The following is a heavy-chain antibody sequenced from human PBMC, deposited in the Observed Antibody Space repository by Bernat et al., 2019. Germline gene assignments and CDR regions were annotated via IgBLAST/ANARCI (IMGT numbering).Heavy chain of an antibody. J-gene: IGHJ4*02. CDR1: GFTFGDYA. D-gene: IGHD3-3*01. CDR3: TRDGTDFWSGHGGY. V-gene: IGHV3-49*04. Sequence: EVQLVESGGGLVQPGRSLRLSCTASGFTFGDYAMSWVRQAPGKGLEWVGFIRSKAYGGTTEYAASVKGRFTISRDDSKSIAYLQMNSLKTEDTAVYYCTRDGTDFWSGHGGYWGQGTLVTVSS. CDR2: IRSKAYGGTT.